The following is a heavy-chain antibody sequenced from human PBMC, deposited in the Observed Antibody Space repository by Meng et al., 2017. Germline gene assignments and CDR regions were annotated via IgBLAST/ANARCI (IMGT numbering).Heavy chain of an antibody. D-gene: IGHD3-22*01. CDR2: ISSNGGST. Sequence: GESLKISCAASGFTFSSYAMHWVRQAPGKGLEYVSAISSNGGSTYYANSVKGRFTISRDNSKNTLYLQMGSLGAEDMAVYYCARGLQGYYDSSGYDAPFFDIWGQGTMVTVSS. J-gene: IGHJ3*02. CDR3: ARGLQGYYDSSGYDAPFFDI. CDR1: GFTFSSYA. V-gene: IGHV3-64*01.